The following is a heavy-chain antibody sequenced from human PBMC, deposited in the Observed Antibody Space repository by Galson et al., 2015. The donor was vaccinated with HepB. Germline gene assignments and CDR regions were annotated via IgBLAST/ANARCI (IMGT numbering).Heavy chain of an antibody. CDR2: ISWNSGSI. CDR1: GFTFDDYA. CDR3: AKETTAVRGSWFDP. J-gene: IGHJ5*02. Sequence: SLSLSCAASGFTFDDYAMHWVRQAPGKGLEGVSGISWNSGSIGYADSVKGRFTISRDNAKNSLYLQMNSLRPEDTALYYCAKETTAVRGSWFDPWGQGTLVTVSS. V-gene: IGHV3-9*01. D-gene: IGHD6-13*01.